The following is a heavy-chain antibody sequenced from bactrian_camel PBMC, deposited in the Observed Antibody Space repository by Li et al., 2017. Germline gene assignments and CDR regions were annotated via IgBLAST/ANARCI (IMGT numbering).Heavy chain of an antibody. D-gene: IGHD1*01. Sequence: HVQPVESGGGSVQAGGSLTLSCVVSGESVNRYCIGWFRQAPGMEREVVAAIDNVGRTSYADSVKGRFTVSRDNANNTVNLMMNSLKPEDTAMYYCAANAPVRVDFGDSWLTSCYADPTPTYDYWGQGTQVTVS. CDR1: GESVNRYC. CDR2: IDNVGRT. V-gene: IGHV3S53*01. CDR3: AANAPVRVDFGDSWLTSCYADPTPTYDY. J-gene: IGHJ4*01.